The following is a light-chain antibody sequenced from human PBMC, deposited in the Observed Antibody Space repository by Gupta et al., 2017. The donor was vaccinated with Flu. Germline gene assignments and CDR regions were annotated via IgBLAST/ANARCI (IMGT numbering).Light chain of an antibody. CDR2: GAS. CDR1: QSVSSN. CDR3: QQYKNWPPMA. V-gene: IGKV3-15*01. Sequence: IVMTQSPATLSVSPGERATLSCRASQSVSSNLAWYQQKPGQAPRLLIYGASTRATGIPARFSGSGSGTEFTLTISSRQSEDFAVYYCQQYKNWPPMAFGQGTKVEIK. J-gene: IGKJ1*01.